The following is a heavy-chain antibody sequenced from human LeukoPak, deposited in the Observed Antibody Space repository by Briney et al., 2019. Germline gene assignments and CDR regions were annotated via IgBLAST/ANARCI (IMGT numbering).Heavy chain of an antibody. CDR1: GFTFSSYA. CDR3: AKDQGVPAAIPGYDP. V-gene: IGHV3-23*01. D-gene: IGHD2-2*01. Sequence: GGSLRPSCAASGFTFSSYAMSWVRQAPGKGLEWVSAISGSGGSTYYADSVKGRFTISRDNSKNTLYLQMNSLRAEDTAVYYCAKDQGVPAAIPGYDPWGQGTLVTVSS. CDR2: ISGSGGST. J-gene: IGHJ5*02.